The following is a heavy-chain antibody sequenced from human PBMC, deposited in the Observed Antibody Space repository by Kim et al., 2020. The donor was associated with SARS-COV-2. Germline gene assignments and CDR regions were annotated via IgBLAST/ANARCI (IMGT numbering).Heavy chain of an antibody. Sequence: GGSLRLSCAASGFTFSSYEMNWVRQAPGKGLEWVSYISSSGSTIYYADSVKGRFTISRDNAKNSLYLQMNSLRAEDTAVYYCARESRYYDFWSGYYDPKNWFDPWGQGTLVTVSS. V-gene: IGHV3-48*03. D-gene: IGHD3-3*01. CDR2: ISSSGSTI. J-gene: IGHJ5*02. CDR1: GFTFSSYE. CDR3: ARESRYYDFWSGYYDPKNWFDP.